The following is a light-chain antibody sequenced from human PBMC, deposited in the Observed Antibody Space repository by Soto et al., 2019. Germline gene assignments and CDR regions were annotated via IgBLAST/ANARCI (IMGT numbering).Light chain of an antibody. Sequence: VLTQSPGTLSLSPGEGATLSCVSGQSVGRNYLAWYQQKPGQAPRLLIYATSNRATGIPDRFSGSVSGTGFTLTISRLEPEDFAVYICQQYGTSPRTFGQGTRLEIK. J-gene: IGKJ5*01. V-gene: IGKV3-20*01. CDR3: QQYGTSPRT. CDR1: QSVGRNY. CDR2: ATS.